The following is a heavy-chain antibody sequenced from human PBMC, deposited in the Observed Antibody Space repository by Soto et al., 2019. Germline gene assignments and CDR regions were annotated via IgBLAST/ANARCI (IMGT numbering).Heavy chain of an antibody. D-gene: IGHD2-2*02. J-gene: IGHJ5*02. CDR1: GFTFSSYG. CDR3: AKSRDIVVVPAAINWFDP. Sequence: QVQLVESGGGVVQPGRSLRLSCAASGFTFSSYGMHWVRQAPGKGLEWVAVISYDGSNKYYADSVKGRFTISRDNSKNTLYLQMNSLRAEDTAVYYCAKSRDIVVVPAAINWFDPWGQGALVTVSS. V-gene: IGHV3-30*18. CDR2: ISYDGSNK.